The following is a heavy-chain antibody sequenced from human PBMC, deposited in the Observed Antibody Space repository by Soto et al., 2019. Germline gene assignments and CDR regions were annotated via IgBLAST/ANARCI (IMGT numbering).Heavy chain of an antibody. Sequence: SETLSLTCAVYGGSFSGYYWTWIRQPPGKGLEWIGEINHSGSTNYSPSLKSRVTLLVDTFKHQFSLKMSSVTAADTALYFCARGVLGDGHHYGFLNYWGQGTLVT. D-gene: IGHD5-12*01. CDR1: GGSFSGYY. CDR2: INHSGST. CDR3: ARGVLGDGHHYGFLNY. V-gene: IGHV4-34*01. J-gene: IGHJ4*01.